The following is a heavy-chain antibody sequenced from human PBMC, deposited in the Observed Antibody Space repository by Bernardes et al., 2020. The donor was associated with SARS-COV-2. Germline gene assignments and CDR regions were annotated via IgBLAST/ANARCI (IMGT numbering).Heavy chain of an antibody. CDR2: IYYSGST. J-gene: IGHJ2*01. D-gene: IGHD3-16*01. CDR3: ARVPEPRFGWYFDL. V-gene: IGHV4-30-4*01. Sequence: SETLSLTCTVSGGSISSGDYYWSWIRQPPGKGLEWIGYIYYSGSTYNNPSLKSRVSISVDTSKNQFSLKLSSVTAADTAVYYCARVPEPRFGWYFDLWGRGTLVTVSS. CDR1: GGSISSGDYY.